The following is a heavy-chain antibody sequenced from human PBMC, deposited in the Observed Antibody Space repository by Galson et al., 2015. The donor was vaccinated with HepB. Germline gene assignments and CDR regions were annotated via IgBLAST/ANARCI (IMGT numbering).Heavy chain of an antibody. V-gene: IGHV1-69*01. Sequence: FSSYAISWVRQAPGQGLEWMGGIIPIFGTANYAQKFQGRVTITADESTSTAYMELSSLRSEDTAVYYCARGGYCSGGSCYSGEAFDIWGQGTMVTVSS. J-gene: IGHJ3*02. CDR3: ARGGYCSGGSCYSGEAFDI. CDR2: IIPIFGTA. D-gene: IGHD2-15*01. CDR1: FSSYA.